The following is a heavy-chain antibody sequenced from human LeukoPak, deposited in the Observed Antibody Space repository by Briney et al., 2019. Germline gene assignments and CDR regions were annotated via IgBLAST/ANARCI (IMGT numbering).Heavy chain of an antibody. D-gene: IGHD4-17*01. CDR1: GGSFSGYY. Sequence: SETLSLTXAVYGGSFSGYYWSWIRQPPGKGLEWIGEINHSGSTNYNPSLKSRVTIPVDTSKNQFSLKLSSVTAADTAVYYCARGHHDYGDSVWGQGTLVTVSS. CDR3: ARGHHDYGDSV. CDR2: INHSGST. V-gene: IGHV4-34*01. J-gene: IGHJ4*02.